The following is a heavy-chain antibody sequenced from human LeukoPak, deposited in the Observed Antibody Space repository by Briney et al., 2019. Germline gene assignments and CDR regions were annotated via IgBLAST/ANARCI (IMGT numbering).Heavy chain of an antibody. J-gene: IGHJ4*02. CDR3: ARDAEYSSPDY. D-gene: IGHD6-6*01. CDR1: GFTFSDYY. CDR2: ISSSGSTI. Sequence: GGSLRLSCAASGFTFSDYYMSWLRQAPGKGLEWVSYISSSGSTIYYADSVKGRFTISRDNAKNSLYLQMNSLRAEDTAVYYCARDAEYSSPDYWGQGTLVTVSS. V-gene: IGHV3-11*04.